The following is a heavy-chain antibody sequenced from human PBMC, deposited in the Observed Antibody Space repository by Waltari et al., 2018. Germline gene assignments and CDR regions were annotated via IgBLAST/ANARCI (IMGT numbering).Heavy chain of an antibody. Sequence: QVQLVESGGGVVQPGRSLRLSCAASGFTFSSYALHWFRQAPGKGLEWVAVISYDGSNKYYADSVKGRFTISRDNSKNTLYLQMNSLRAEDTAVYYCARDPSGSSDYYFDYWGQGTLVTVSS. J-gene: IGHJ4*02. D-gene: IGHD1-26*01. CDR1: GFTFSSYA. CDR2: ISYDGSNK. V-gene: IGHV3-30-3*01. CDR3: ARDPSGSSDYYFDY.